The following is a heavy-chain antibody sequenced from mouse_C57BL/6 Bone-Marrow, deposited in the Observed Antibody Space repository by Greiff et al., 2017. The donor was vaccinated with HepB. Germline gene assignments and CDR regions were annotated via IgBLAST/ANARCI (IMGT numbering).Heavy chain of an antibody. J-gene: IGHJ2*01. CDR1: GYTFTDYY. CDR3: AGQTAQALPLYYFDY. CDR2: INPNNGGT. V-gene: IGHV1-26*01. Sequence: EVKLVESGPELVKPGASVKISCKASGYTFTDYYMNWVKQSHGKSLEWIGDINPNNGGTSYNQKFKGKATLTVDKSSSTAYMELRSLTSEDSAVYYCAGQTAQALPLYYFDYWGQGTTLTVSS. D-gene: IGHD3-2*02.